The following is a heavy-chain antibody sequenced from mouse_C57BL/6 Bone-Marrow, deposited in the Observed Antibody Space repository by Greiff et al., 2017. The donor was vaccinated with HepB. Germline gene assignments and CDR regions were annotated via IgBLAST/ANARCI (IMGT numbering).Heavy chain of an antibody. CDR1: GYTFTSYW. D-gene: IGHD1-1*01. V-gene: IGHV1-59*01. J-gene: IGHJ3*01. CDR2: IDPSDSYT. Sequence: QVHVKQPGAELVRPGTSVKLSCKASGYTFTSYWMHWVKQRPGQGLEWIGVIDPSDSYTNYNQKFKGKATLTVDTSSSTAYMQLSSLTSEDSAVYYCAIHYYGSSYGAYWGQGTLVTVSA. CDR3: AIHYYGSSYGAY.